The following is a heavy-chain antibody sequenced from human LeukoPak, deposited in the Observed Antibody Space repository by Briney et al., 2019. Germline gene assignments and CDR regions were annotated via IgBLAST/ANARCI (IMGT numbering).Heavy chain of an antibody. J-gene: IGHJ4*02. CDR1: GGTFSSYA. V-gene: IGHV1-69*05. D-gene: IGHD4-23*01. Sequence: GASVKASCKASGGTFSSYAISWVRQAPGQGLEWMGGIIPIFGTANYAQKFQGRVTITTDESTSTAYMELSSLRSEDTAVYYCAVVVTPGGWGQGTLVTVSS. CDR3: AVVVTPGG. CDR2: IIPIFGTA.